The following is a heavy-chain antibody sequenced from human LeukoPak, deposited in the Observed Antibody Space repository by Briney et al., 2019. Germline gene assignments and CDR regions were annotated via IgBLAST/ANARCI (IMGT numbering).Heavy chain of an antibody. Sequence: GGSLRLSCAASGFAFSSYAMSWVRQAPGKGLEWVSAISGSGGSTYYADSVKGRVTSSRDNSKNTLYLQMNSLRDEETAVYYCANLAVPGNYYGMDVWGQGTTVTVSS. CDR1: GFAFSSYA. J-gene: IGHJ6*02. D-gene: IGHD3-10*01. V-gene: IGHV3-23*01. CDR2: ISGSGGST. CDR3: ANLAVPGNYYGMDV.